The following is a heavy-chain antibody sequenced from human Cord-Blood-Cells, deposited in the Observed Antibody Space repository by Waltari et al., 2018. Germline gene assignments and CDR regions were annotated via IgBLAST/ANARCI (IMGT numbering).Heavy chain of an antibody. CDR2: IIPIFGTA. Sequence: QVQLVQSGAEVKKPGSSVKVSCKASGGTFSSYAISWVGQAPGQGLEWMGGIIPIFGTANYAQKFQGRVTITADESTSTAYMELSSLRSEDTAVYYCARVPAYYCSGGSCYFDYWGQGTLVTVSS. V-gene: IGHV1-69*01. CDR1: GGTFSSYA. D-gene: IGHD2-15*01. J-gene: IGHJ4*02. CDR3: ARVPAYYCSGGSCYFDY.